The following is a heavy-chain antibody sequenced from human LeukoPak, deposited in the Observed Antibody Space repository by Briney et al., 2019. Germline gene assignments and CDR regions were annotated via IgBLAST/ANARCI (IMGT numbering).Heavy chain of an antibody. J-gene: IGHJ4*02. CDR3: ARKGYCSSGSCYLDY. CDR2: IYFTGTT. V-gene: IGHV4-38-2*01. Sequence: PSETLSLTCAVSSYSISSGYYWGWIRQPPGKGLEWIGSIYFTGTTYYNPSLKSRATTSLDTSKNQFSLNLSSVTAADTAVYYCARKGYCSSGSCYLDYWGQGTLVTVSS. D-gene: IGHD2-15*01. CDR1: SYSISSGYY.